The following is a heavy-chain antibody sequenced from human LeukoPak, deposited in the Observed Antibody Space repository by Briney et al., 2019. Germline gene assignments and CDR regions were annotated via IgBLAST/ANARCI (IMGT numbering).Heavy chain of an antibody. J-gene: IGHJ3*02. V-gene: IGHV3-73*01. CDR1: GFTFSGSA. CDR3: TPDYYDSSGGDAFDI. D-gene: IGHD3-22*01. CDR2: IRSKANSYAT. Sequence: GGSLRLSCAASGFTFSGSAMRWVRQASGKGLEWVGRIRSKANSYATAYAASVKGRFTISRDDSKNTAYLQMNSLKTEDTAVYYCTPDYYDSSGGDAFDIWGQGTMVTVSS.